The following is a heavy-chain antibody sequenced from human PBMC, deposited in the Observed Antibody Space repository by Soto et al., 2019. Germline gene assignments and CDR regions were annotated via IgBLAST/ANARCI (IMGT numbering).Heavy chain of an antibody. CDR1: GGSLSGYY. CDR2: INHSGST. Sequence: QVQLQQWGAGLLKPSETLSLTCAVYGGSLSGYYWSWIRQPPGKGLEWIGEINHSGSTNYNPSLKSRVTISVDTSKNQFSLKLSSVTAADTAVYYCARGWGRIFDYWGQGTLVIVSS. J-gene: IGHJ4*02. V-gene: IGHV4-34*01. CDR3: ARGWGRIFDY. D-gene: IGHD7-27*01.